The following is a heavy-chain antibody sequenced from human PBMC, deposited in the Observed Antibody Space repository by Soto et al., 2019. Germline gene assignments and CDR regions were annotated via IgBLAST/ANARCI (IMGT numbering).Heavy chain of an antibody. CDR3: ARWGSLGYCIGGSCYYYGMDV. V-gene: IGHV3-7*03. J-gene: IGHJ6*02. D-gene: IGHD2-15*01. CDR1: GFTFSSYW. Sequence: GGSVRLSCAASGFTFSSYWMSWVRQAPGKGPEWVANIKQDGSEKYYVDSVKGRFTISRDNAKNSLYLQMNSMRAEDTAVYYCARWGSLGYCIGGSCYYYGMDVRGQGTTVTVAS. CDR2: IKQDGSEK.